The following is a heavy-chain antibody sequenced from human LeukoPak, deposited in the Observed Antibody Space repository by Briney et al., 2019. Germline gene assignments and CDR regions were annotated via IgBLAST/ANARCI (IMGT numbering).Heavy chain of an antibody. J-gene: IGHJ4*02. V-gene: IGHV1-18*01. CDR3: ARGDGYYDSRSRPDY. CDR1: GYTFTSYG. Sequence: EASVKVSCKASGYTFTSYGISWVRQAPGQGLEWMGWISAYNGNTNYAQKLQGRVTMTTDTSTSTAYMELRSLRSDDTAVYYCARGDGYYDSRSRPDYWGQGTLVTVSS. D-gene: IGHD3-22*01. CDR2: ISAYNGNT.